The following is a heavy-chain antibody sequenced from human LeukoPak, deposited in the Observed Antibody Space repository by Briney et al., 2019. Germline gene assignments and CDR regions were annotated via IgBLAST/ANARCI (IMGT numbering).Heavy chain of an antibody. CDR2: IKQDGSEK. Sequence: GGSLSLSCAASGFTFSSYWMSWVRQAPGKGLEWVANIKQDGSEKYYVDSVKGRFTISRDNAKNSLYLQMNSLRAEDTAVYYCARFRIAVASYYYYGMDVWGQGTTVTVSS. V-gene: IGHV3-7*01. CDR1: GFTFSSYW. CDR3: ARFRIAVASYYYYGMDV. D-gene: IGHD6-19*01. J-gene: IGHJ6*02.